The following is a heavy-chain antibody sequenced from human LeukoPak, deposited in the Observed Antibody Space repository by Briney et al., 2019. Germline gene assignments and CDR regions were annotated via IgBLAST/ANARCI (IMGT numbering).Heavy chain of an antibody. J-gene: IGHJ5*02. CDR1: GGSISSYY. CDR2: IYYSGST. Sequence: PSETLSLTCTVSGGSISSYYRSWIRQPPGMGLEWIGYIYYSGSTNYNPSLKSRVTISVDTSKNQFSLKLSSVTAADTAVYYCARVRRGVRVNWFDPWGQGTLVTVSS. V-gene: IGHV4-59*01. CDR3: ARVRRGVRVNWFDP. D-gene: IGHD3-10*01.